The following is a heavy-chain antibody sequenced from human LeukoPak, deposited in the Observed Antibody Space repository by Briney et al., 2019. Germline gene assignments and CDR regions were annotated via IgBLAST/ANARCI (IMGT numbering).Heavy chain of an antibody. CDR1: GFTFSSYA. D-gene: IGHD6-13*01. CDR3: ARLAAAGPIYYYYGMDV. J-gene: IGHJ6*02. Sequence: PGGSLRLSCAASGFTFSSYAMHWVRQAPGKGLEWVAVLSYDRSNKYYADSVKGRFTISRDNSKNTLYLQMNSLRAEDTAVYYCARLAAAGPIYYYYGMDVWGQGTTVTVSS. CDR2: LSYDRSNK. V-gene: IGHV3-30-3*01.